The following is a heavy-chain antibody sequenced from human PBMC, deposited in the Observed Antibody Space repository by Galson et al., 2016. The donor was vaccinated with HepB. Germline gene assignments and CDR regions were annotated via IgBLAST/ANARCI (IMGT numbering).Heavy chain of an antibody. CDR2: IKHSGTT. CDR3: ARAPGCSGGSCYAFDY. J-gene: IGHJ4*02. D-gene: IGHD2-15*01. CDR1: GASISSSY. V-gene: IGHV4-59*01. Sequence: LSLTCTVSGASISSSYWGWIRQPPGKGLELIGYIKHSGTTNYNPPLRSRVTISLDKSKTQVSLKLTSVTAPDTAVYYCARAPGCSGGSCYAFDYWGQGTLVTVSS.